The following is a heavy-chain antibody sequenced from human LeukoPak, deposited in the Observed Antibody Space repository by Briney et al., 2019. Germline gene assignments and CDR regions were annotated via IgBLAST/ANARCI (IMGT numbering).Heavy chain of an antibody. CDR1: GGTFSSYA. Sequence: ASVKVSCKASGGTFSSYAISWVRQAPGQGLEWMGGIIPIFGTANYAQKFQGRVTITADESTSTAYMELSSLRSEDTAVYYCARASVGATAPDVWGKGTTVTISS. CDR3: ARASVGATAPDV. CDR2: IIPIFGTA. D-gene: IGHD1-26*01. J-gene: IGHJ6*04. V-gene: IGHV1-69*13.